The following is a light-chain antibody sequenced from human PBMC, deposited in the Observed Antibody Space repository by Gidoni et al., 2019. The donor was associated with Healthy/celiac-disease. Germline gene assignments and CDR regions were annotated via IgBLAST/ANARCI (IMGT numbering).Light chain of an antibody. CDR1: SSNVGINY. Sequence: QSVLTQPPSASGTPGPRVTISCSGRSSNVGINYVYWYQHLPGTGPKLLIYRNNQRHSGVPDRFSGSKSGTSASLAIIGLRSEDESDYYCAAWDDSLSCPVFGGGTKLTVL. CDR3: AAWDDSLSCPV. J-gene: IGLJ2*01. CDR2: RNN. V-gene: IGLV1-47*01.